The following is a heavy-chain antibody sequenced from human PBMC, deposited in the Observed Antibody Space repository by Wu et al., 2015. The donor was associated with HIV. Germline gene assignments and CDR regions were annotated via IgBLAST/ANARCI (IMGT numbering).Heavy chain of an antibody. Sequence: QVQLVQSGAEVKKPGASVKVSCKASGYTFTGYYMHWVRQAPGQGLEWMGWINPNSGGTNYAQKFQGRVTMTRDTSISTAYMELSRLRSDDTAVYYCARVRGPTVPAAILGQAENWFDPWGQGTLVTVSS. D-gene: IGHD2-2*01. J-gene: IGHJ5*02. CDR2: INPNSGGT. CDR3: ARVRGPTVPAAILGQAENWFDP. CDR1: GYTFTGYY. V-gene: IGHV1-2*02.